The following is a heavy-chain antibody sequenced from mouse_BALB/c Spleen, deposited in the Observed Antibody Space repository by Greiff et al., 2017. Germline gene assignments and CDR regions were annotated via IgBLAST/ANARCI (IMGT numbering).Heavy chain of an antibody. Sequence: EVQLQQSGPELVKPGASVKISCKASGYTFTDYNMHWVKQSHGKSLEWIGYIYPYNGGTGYNQKFKSKATLTVDNSSSTAYMELLSLTSEDSAVYYCARGDYYGSSQFAYWGQGTLVTVSA. J-gene: IGHJ3*01. D-gene: IGHD1-1*01. CDR3: ARGDYYGSSQFAY. CDR2: IYPYNGGT. CDR1: GYTFTDYN. V-gene: IGHV1S29*02.